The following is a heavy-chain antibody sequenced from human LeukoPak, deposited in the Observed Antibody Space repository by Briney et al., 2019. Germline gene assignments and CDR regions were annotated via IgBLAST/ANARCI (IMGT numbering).Heavy chain of an antibody. J-gene: IGHJ5*01. Sequence: ASVKVSCKASGYTFTGHYMHWVRQAPGQGLEWMGWINPNNGDTSYAQKFQGRVTMTRDTSISTAYMEMSRLRYDDTAVYYCARLLIGYETRGDSWGKGNLVSVS. CDR1: GYTFTGHY. CDR2: INPNNGDT. CDR3: ARLLIGYETRGDS. D-gene: IGHD2-2*01. V-gene: IGHV1-2*02.